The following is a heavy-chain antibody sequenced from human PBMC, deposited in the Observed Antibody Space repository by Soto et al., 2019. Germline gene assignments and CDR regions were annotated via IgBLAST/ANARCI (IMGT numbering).Heavy chain of an antibody. V-gene: IGHV3-30*18. D-gene: IGHD3-10*01. J-gene: IGHJ4*02. Sequence: GGSLRLSCAASGFTFSSYGMHWVRQAPGKGLEWVAVISYDGSNKYYADSVKGRFTISRDNSKNTLYLQMNSLRAEDTAVYYCAKAGMWFGELLVRLDYWGQGTLVTVSS. CDR1: GFTFSSYG. CDR2: ISYDGSNK. CDR3: AKAGMWFGELLVRLDY.